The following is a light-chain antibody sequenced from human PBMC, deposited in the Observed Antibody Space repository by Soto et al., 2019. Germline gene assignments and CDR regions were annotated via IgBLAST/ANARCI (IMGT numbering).Light chain of an antibody. CDR3: QQYGSSLMYT. V-gene: IGKV3-15*01. J-gene: IGKJ2*01. Sequence: EIVMTQSPATLSVSPGERATLSCRASQSVSSNLAWYQQKPGQAPRVLIYGASNRATGIPARFSGSGSGTEFTLTISSLQSEDFAVYYCQQYGSSLMYTFGQGTKLEIK. CDR2: GAS. CDR1: QSVSSN.